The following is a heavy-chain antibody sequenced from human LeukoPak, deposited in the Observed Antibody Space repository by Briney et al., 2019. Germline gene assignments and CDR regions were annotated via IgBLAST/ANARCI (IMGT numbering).Heavy chain of an antibody. V-gene: IGHV3-11*01. CDR2: ISSSGSTI. CDR3: ARDLVPASNWFDP. Sequence: GGSLRLSCAASGFTFSDYYMSWIRQAPGKGLEWVSYISSSGSTIYYADSVKGRFTISRDDAKNSLYLQMNSLRAEDTAVYYRARDLVPASNWFDPWGQGTLVTVSS. CDR1: GFTFSDYY. D-gene: IGHD2-2*01. J-gene: IGHJ5*02.